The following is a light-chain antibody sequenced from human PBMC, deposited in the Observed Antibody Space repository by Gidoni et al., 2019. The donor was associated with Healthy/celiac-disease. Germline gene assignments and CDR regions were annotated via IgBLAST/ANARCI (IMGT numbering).Light chain of an antibody. Sequence: DIVLTPSPGTLSLSPGDRATLYCRASQSVSSSYLAWYQQKPGQAPRLLIYCASSRATGIPDRFSGSGSGTDFTLTISRLEAEDFAVYYCQQYGSSPGTFGQGTKLEIK. V-gene: IGKV3-20*01. CDR3: QQYGSSPGT. CDR2: CAS. CDR1: QSVSSSY. J-gene: IGKJ2*01.